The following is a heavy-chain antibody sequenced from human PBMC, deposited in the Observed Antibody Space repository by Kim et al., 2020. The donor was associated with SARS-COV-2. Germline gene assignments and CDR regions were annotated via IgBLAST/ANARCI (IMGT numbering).Heavy chain of an antibody. J-gene: IGHJ5*02. D-gene: IGHD6-13*01. CDR1: GFTFSSYG. CDR3: ARDGGQLETWFDP. V-gene: IGHV3-33*05. CDR2: ISYDGSNK. Sequence: GGSLRLSCAASGFTFSSYGMHWVRQAPGKGLEWVAVISYDGSNKYYADSVKGRFTISRDNSKNTLYLQMNSLRAEDTAVYYCARDGGQLETWFDPWGQGTLVTVSS.